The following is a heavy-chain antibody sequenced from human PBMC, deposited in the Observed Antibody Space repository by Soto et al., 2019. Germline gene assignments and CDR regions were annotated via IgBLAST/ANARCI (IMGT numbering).Heavy chain of an antibody. Sequence: SGPTLVNPTQTLTLTCSFSGFSFTTRGVGVGWIRQPPGKALEWLGLVYWNDDSSYDPSLRSRLTITKDTSKNRVVLTMTNVDPVDTATYYCAHSFDSSGSPWFFDYWGQGTLVTVSS. V-gene: IGHV2-5*01. CDR1: GFSFTTRGVG. CDR3: AHSFDSSGSPWFFDY. CDR2: VYWNDDS. D-gene: IGHD3-22*01. J-gene: IGHJ4*02.